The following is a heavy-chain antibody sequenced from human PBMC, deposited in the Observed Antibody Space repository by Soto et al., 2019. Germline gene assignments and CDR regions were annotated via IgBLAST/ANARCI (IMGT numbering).Heavy chain of an antibody. D-gene: IGHD3-3*01. J-gene: IGHJ6*02. V-gene: IGHV3-23*01. CDR2: ISGSGGST. CDR1: GFTFSSYA. Sequence: GGSLRLSCAASGFTFSSYAMSWVRQAPWKGLEWVSAISGSGGSTYYADSVKGRFTISRDNSKNTLYLQMNSLRAEDTAVYYCAKDLASTIFGVTHYYYYGMDVWGQGTTVTVSS. CDR3: AKDLASTIFGVTHYYYYGMDV.